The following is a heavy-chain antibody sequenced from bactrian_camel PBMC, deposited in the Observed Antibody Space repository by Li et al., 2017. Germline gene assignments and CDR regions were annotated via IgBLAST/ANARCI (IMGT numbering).Heavy chain of an antibody. V-gene: IGHV3S55*01. J-gene: IGHJ4*01. CDR2: IDADGET. D-gene: IGHD4*01. CDR1: ESHNVDYC. Sequence: QVQLVESGGGSAQAGGSLRLSCKLSESHNVDYCMGWYRQATGKEREEVAVIDADGETTYADSVKGRFTISLSNNKNTLYLQMNSLEPEDTAMYYCAVRPANPSDYDQDPDPPQLHESEYRYWGQGTQVTVS. CDR3: AVRPANPSDYDQDPDPPQLHESEYRY.